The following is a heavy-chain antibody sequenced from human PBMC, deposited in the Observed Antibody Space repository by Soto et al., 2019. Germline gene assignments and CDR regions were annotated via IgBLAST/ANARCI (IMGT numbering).Heavy chain of an antibody. CDR1: GGSFSGYY. J-gene: IGHJ5*02. V-gene: IGHV4-34*01. CDR2: INHSGST. CDR3: ARGLRITMVRGVTQLFDP. Sequence: SETLSLTCAVYGGSFSGYYWSWIRQPPGKGLEWIGEINHSGSTNYNPSLKSRVTISVDTSKNQFSLKLSSVTAADTAVYYCARGLRITMVRGVTQLFDPWGQGTLVTVPQ. D-gene: IGHD3-10*01.